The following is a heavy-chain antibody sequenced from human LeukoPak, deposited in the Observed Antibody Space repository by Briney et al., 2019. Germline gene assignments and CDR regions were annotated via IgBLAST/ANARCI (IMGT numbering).Heavy chain of an antibody. J-gene: IGHJ4*02. Sequence: GRSLRLSCAASGFTFDDYAMHWVRQAPGKGLEWVSGMSWNSGSIGYVDSVKGRFTISRDNAKNSLYLQMNSLRAEDTALYYCAKDTEEMATIGYFDYWGQGTLVTVSS. D-gene: IGHD5-24*01. V-gene: IGHV3-9*01. CDR2: MSWNSGSI. CDR3: AKDTEEMATIGYFDY. CDR1: GFTFDDYA.